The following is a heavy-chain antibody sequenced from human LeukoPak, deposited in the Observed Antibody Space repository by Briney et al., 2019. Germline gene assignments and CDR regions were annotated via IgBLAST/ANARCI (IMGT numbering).Heavy chain of an antibody. CDR2: ISSSSSSI. V-gene: IGHV3-48*01. D-gene: IGHD2-15*01. CDR1: GFTFGSYW. CDR3: ARITGTIDCSGTNCPADY. J-gene: IGHJ4*02. Sequence: GGSLRLSCAASGFTFGSYWMNWVRQAPGKGLEWVSYISSSSSSIYYADSMKGRFTISRDNAKNLLYLQINSLRAEDTAVYYCARITGTIDCSGTNCPADYWGQGTLVTVSS.